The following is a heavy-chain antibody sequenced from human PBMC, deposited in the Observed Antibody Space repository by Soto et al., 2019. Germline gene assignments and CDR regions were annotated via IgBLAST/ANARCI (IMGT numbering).Heavy chain of an antibody. CDR2: IIPIFGTA. V-gene: IGHV1-69*13. Sequence: ASVKVSCKASGGTFSSYAISWVRQAPGQGLEWMGGIIPIFGTANYAQKFQGRVTITADESTSTAYMELSSLRSEDTAVYYCALVYYYDSSGYYGLGHNWFDPWGQGTLVTVPQ. J-gene: IGHJ5*02. CDR1: GGTFSSYA. D-gene: IGHD3-22*01. CDR3: ALVYYYDSSGYYGLGHNWFDP.